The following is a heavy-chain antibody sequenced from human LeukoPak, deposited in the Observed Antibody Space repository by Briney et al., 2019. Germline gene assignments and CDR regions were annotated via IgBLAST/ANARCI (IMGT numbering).Heavy chain of an antibody. CDR3: AKDRNSRIAARLDY. CDR2: ISGSGGST. Sequence: GGSLRLSCAASGFTFSSYAMSWVRQAPGKGLEWVSAISGSGGSTYYADSVKGRFTISRDNTKNTLYLQMNSLRAEDTAVYYCAKDRNSRIAARLDYWSQGTLATVSS. V-gene: IGHV3-23*01. D-gene: IGHD6-6*01. CDR1: GFTFSSYA. J-gene: IGHJ4*02.